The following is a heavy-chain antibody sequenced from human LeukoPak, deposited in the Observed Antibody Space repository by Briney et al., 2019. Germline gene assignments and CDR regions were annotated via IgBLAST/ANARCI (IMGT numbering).Heavy chain of an antibody. CDR3: AKGPVSAIVGATTLDY. Sequence: ETLSLTCTVSGGSISSSTYYWAWIRQPPGKGLEWVSLISGSTGSTYYADSVKGRFSISRDNSKNTVYLQMNSLRVEDTAVYYCAKGPVSAIVGATTLDYWGQGTLVTVSS. CDR1: GGSISSSTYY. CDR2: ISGSTGST. V-gene: IGHV3-23*01. D-gene: IGHD1-26*01. J-gene: IGHJ4*02.